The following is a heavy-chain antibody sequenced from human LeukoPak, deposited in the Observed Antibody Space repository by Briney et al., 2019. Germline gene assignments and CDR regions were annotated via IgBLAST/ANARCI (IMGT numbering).Heavy chain of an antibody. J-gene: IGHJ4*02. CDR2: IYYSGST. V-gene: IGHV4-39*07. Sequence: SETLSLTCTVSGGSISSSSYYWGWIRQPPGKGLEWIGSIYYSGSTYYNPSLKSRVTISVDTSKNQFSLKLGSVTAADTAVYYCARLNSGSYLNLDYWGQGTLVTVSS. D-gene: IGHD1-26*01. CDR1: GGSISSSSYY. CDR3: ARLNSGSYLNLDY.